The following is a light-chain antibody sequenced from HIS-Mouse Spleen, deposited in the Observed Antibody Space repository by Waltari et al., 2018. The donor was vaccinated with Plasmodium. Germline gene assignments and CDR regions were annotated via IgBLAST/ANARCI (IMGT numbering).Light chain of an antibody. CDR3: QQSYSTWT. CDR2: AAS. Sequence: DIQMTQSPSSLSASVGDRVTITCRASQSISSYLNWYQQKPGKAPKLLIYAASSLQSGVPARFSGSGSGTDFTLTISSLQPEDFATYCGQQSYSTWTFGQGTKVEIK. V-gene: IGKV1-39*01. CDR1: QSISSY. J-gene: IGKJ1*01.